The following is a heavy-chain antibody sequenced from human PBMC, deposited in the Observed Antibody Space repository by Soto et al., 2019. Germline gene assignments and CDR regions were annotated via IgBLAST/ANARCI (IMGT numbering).Heavy chain of an antibody. CDR3: ARRSCSGGSCYSSKYYFDY. CDR1: GGSISSSSNH. CDR2: IYYSGST. D-gene: IGHD2-15*01. V-gene: IGHV4-61*05. J-gene: IGHJ4*02. Sequence: PSETLSLTCTVSGGSISSSSNHWGWIRQPPGKGLEWIGYIYYSGSTNYNPSLKSRVTISVDTSKNQFSLKLSSVTAADTAVYYCARRSCSGGSCYSSKYYFDYWGQGTLVTVSS.